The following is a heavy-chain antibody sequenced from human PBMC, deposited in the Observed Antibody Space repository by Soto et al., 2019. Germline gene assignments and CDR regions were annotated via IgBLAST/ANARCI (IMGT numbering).Heavy chain of an antibody. V-gene: IGHV1-69*06. CDR1: GGTFSSYA. Sequence: PVKVSCKASGGTFSSYAISWVRQAPGQGLEWMGGIIPIFGTANYAQKFQGRVTITADKSTSTAYMELSSLRSEDTAVYYCARSSGSLIGEQYYFEYWGQGTLVTVSS. D-gene: IGHD1-26*01. J-gene: IGHJ4*02. CDR2: IIPIFGTA. CDR3: ARSSGSLIGEQYYFEY.